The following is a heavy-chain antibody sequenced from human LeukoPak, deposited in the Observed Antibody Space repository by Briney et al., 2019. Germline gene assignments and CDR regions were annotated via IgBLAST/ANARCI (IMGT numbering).Heavy chain of an antibody. V-gene: IGHV3-15*01. CDR1: GFTFSNAW. CDR3: TTDSTTPFRWLVPRRVTMVDY. J-gene: IGHJ4*02. Sequence: GGSLRLSCAASGFTFSNAWMSWVRQAPGKGLEWVGRIKSKTDGGTTDYAAPVKGRFTISRDDSKNTLYLQMNSLKTEDTAVYCCTTDSTTPFRWLVPRRVTMVDYWGQGTLVTVSS. D-gene: IGHD6-19*01. CDR2: IKSKTDGGTT.